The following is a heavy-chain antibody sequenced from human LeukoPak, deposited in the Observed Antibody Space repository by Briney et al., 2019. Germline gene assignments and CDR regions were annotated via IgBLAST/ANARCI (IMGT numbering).Heavy chain of an antibody. J-gene: IGHJ4*02. D-gene: IGHD6-19*01. V-gene: IGHV4-61*02. CDR2: IYTSGST. CDR3: ARGGYSSGWKGGYYFDY. CDR1: GGSISSGSYY. Sequence: SETLSLTCTVSGGSISSGSYYWSWVRQPAGKGLEWIGRIYTSGSTNYNPSFKSRVTISVDTSKNQFSLKLSSVTAADTAVYYCARGGYSSGWKGGYYFDYWGQGTLVTVSS.